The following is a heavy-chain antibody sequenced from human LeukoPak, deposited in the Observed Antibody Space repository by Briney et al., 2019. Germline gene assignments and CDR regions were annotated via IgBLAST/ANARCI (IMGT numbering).Heavy chain of an antibody. J-gene: IGHJ4*02. Sequence: PSETLSLTCTVSGYSISRGYYWGCIRQPPGKGLEWIGSIYHSGSTYYNPSLKSRVTISVDTSKNQFSLKLRSVTAADTAVYYCARVTPSFDYWGRGTLVTVSS. CDR1: GYSISRGYY. CDR3: ARVTPSFDY. CDR2: IYHSGST. V-gene: IGHV4-38-2*02.